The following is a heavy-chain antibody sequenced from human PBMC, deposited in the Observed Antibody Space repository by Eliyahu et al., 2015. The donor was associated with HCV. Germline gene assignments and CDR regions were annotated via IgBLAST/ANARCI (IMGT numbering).Heavy chain of an antibody. CDR1: GFXFSDFG. CDR2: IWYDGSHK. D-gene: IGHD3-16*01. Sequence: QVQLVESGGGVVQPGGSLRLSCEASGFXFSDFGIHWVRQAPGKGLEWVATIWYDGSHKFYADFVKGRFTISRDNANNTVYLEMNSLRAEDTAVYYCTRPKSYDFIWDGLYIWGQGTVVTVSS. CDR3: TRPKSYDFIWDGLYI. V-gene: IGHV3-33*01. J-gene: IGHJ3*02.